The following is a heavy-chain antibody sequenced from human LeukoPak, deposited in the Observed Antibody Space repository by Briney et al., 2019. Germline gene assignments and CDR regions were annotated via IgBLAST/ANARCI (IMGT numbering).Heavy chain of an antibody. CDR3: ARQHTGWYVDY. J-gene: IGHJ4*02. D-gene: IGHD6-19*01. CDR1: GFSFSNYA. Sequence: PGGSLRLSCAASGFSFSNYAMSWVRQAPGKGLEGVSGVSASGASTYSEDSVKGRFIISRDNSKNTVFLQMNSLRAEDTAVYYCARQHTGWYVDYWGQGILVTVSS. CDR2: VSASGAST. V-gene: IGHV3-23*01.